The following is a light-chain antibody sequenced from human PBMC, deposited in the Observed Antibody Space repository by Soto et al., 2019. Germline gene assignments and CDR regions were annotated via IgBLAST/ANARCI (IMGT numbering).Light chain of an antibody. CDR2: GAS. J-gene: IGKJ1*01. Sequence: EILLAQSPATLSVSPGERVTLTCRATQTIGNKLAWYLQRPGQAPRPLIYGASTRATDIPARFSGSGAGTEFTLTITGLQSEDFAVYYCQQYNGWPWTFGLGTKVDIK. CDR3: QQYNGWPWT. V-gene: IGKV3D-15*01. CDR1: QTIGNK.